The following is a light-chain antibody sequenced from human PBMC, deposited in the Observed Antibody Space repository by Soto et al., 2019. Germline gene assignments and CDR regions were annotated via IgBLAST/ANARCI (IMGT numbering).Light chain of an antibody. CDR3: WSHSSSITWM. CDR1: SSDVGGYNF. J-gene: IGLJ3*02. V-gene: IGLV2-14*03. CDR2: EVA. Sequence: QSALTQTASVSGSPGQSITMSCTGTSSDVGGYNFVSWYQQHPGKAPKLIVHEVANRLSGVSGRFSGSKSGNTAFLTISGLQAEDESVYYCWSHSSSITWMFGGGPQLTVL.